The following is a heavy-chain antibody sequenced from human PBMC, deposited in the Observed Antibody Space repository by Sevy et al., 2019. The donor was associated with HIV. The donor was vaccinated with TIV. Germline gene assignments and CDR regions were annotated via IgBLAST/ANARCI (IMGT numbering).Heavy chain of an antibody. V-gene: IGHV3-23*01. CDR2: ISGSGGST. D-gene: IGHD3-3*01. Sequence: GGCLRLSCAASGFSFSSYAMSWVRQTPGKGLQWVSVISGSGGSTYYADSVKGRFTIFRDNSRNTVYLQMNSLRAEDTAVYYCARRPDLGVVILTGVLDVWGHGTTVTVSS. CDR3: ARRPDLGVVILTGVLDV. J-gene: IGHJ6*02. CDR1: GFSFSSYA.